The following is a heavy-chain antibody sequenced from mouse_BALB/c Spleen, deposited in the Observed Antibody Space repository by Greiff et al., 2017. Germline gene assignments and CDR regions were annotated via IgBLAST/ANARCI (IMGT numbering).Heavy chain of an antibody. D-gene: IGHD4-1*01. CDR1: GFAFSSYD. J-gene: IGHJ1*01. V-gene: IGHV5-12-1*01. CDR2: ISSGGGST. Sequence: EVLLVESGGGLVRPGGSLKLSCAASGFAFSSYDMSWVRQTPEKGLEWVAYISSGGGSTYYPDTVKGRVTISRDNAKNTLYLHMSSLKSEDTAMYYCARLGRHWSFDVWGAGTTVTVSS. CDR3: ARLGRHWSFDV.